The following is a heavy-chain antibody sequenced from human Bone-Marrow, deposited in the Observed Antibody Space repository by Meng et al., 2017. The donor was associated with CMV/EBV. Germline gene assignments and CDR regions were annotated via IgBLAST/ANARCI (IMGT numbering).Heavy chain of an antibody. CDR3: AREPGSRAFDI. V-gene: IGHV3-7*01. J-gene: IGHJ3*02. CDR1: GFTFSSYW. Sequence: ETLSLTCAASGFTFSSYWMSWVRQAPGKGLEWVANIKQDGSEKYYVDSVKGRFTISRDNAKNSLYLQMNSLRAEDTAVYYCAREPGSRAFDIWGQGTMVTVSS. CDR2: IKQDGSEK. D-gene: IGHD3-10*01.